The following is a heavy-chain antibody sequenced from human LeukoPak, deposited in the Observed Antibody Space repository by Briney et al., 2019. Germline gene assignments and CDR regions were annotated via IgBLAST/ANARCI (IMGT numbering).Heavy chain of an antibody. V-gene: IGHV3-23*01. CDR2: ISGNGGST. Sequence: GGSLRLSCAASGFTFSSYAMSWVRQAPGKGLEWVSSISGNGGSTHYADSVKGRFTISRDNSKNTLYLQMNSLRAEDTAVYYCARGPAAVAGAEGPAGWCFDPWGQGTLVTVSS. J-gene: IGHJ5*02. CDR3: ARGPAAVAGAEGPAGWCFDP. CDR1: GFTFSSYA. D-gene: IGHD6-19*01.